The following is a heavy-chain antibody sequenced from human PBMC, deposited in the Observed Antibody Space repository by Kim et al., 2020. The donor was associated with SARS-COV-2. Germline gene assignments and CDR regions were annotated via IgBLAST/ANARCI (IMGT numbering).Heavy chain of an antibody. D-gene: IGHD6-6*01. CDR1: GFTFSSYS. V-gene: IGHV3-21*01. J-gene: IGHJ3*02. CDR3: ARDGIWELVLAFDI. CDR2: ISSSSSYI. Sequence: GGSLRLSCAASGFTFSSYSMNWVRQAPGKGLEWVSSISSSSSYIYYADSVKGRFTISRDNAKNSLYLQMNSLRAEDTAVYYCARDGIWELVLAFDIWGQGTMVTVSS.